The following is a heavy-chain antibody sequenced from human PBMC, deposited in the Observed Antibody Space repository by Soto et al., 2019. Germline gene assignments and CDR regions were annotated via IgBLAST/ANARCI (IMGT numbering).Heavy chain of an antibody. CDR3: ARGRHLAMTGIAFYYRLDV. J-gene: IGHJ6*02. CDR2: ISYDGSKK. V-gene: IGHV3-30-3*01. D-gene: IGHD2-21*01. Sequence: QEHLVESGGGVVQPGKSLRLSCTASGFSLTSFTVHWVRQAPGKGLEWVTLISYDGSKKDYIDSVKGRFTISRDNFKNAVYMEIDNLRPEDTAVYFCARGRHLAMTGIAFYYRLDVWGQGTKVTVSS. CDR1: GFSLTSFT.